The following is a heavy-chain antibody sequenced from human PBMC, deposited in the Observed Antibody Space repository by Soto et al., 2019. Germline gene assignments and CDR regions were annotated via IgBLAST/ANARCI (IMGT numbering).Heavy chain of an antibody. CDR1: GYTFTSYG. CDR3: ARVDQYYDILTGYSRRYMDV. D-gene: IGHD3-9*01. CDR2: ISAYNGNT. J-gene: IGHJ6*03. V-gene: IGHV1-18*01. Sequence: ASVKVSCKASGYTFTSYGISWVRQAPGQGLEWMGWISAYNGNTNYAQKLQGRVTMTTNTSISTAYMELSSLRSEDTAVYYCARVDQYYDILTGYSRRYMDVWGKGTTVTVSS.